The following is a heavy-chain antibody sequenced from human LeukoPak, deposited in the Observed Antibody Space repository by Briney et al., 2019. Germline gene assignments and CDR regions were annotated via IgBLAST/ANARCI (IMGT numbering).Heavy chain of an antibody. J-gene: IGHJ6*03. Sequence: GGSLRLSCAVSGFTFSGHWMFWVRQAPGKGLEWVSSDGSSTGYTDSVKGRFTVSRDNAKNTLYLQMNSLRAEDTALYYCAREGGWYEDYYYYMDVWGKGTTVTVSS. V-gene: IGHV3-74*01. CDR3: AREGGWYEDYYYYMDV. CDR1: GFTFSGHW. D-gene: IGHD6-19*01. CDR2: DGSST.